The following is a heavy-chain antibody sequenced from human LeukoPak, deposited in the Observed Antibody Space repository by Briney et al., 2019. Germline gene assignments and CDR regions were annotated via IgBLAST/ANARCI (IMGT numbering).Heavy chain of an antibody. CDR2: ISSSGSST. J-gene: IGHJ4*02. Sequence: GGSLRLSCATSGITFSNYEMSWVRQTPGKGLEWVSYISSSGSSTYSADSVKGRFTISRDNAKSSLCLQMDSLRAGDTAVYYCAREDGSQLDYWGRGTLVTVSS. CDR1: GITFSNYE. V-gene: IGHV3-48*03. CDR3: AREDGSQLDY. D-gene: IGHD1-26*01.